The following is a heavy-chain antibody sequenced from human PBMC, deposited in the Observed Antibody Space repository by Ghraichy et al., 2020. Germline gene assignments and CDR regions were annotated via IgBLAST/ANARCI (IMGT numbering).Heavy chain of an antibody. J-gene: IGHJ6*02. CDR3: AKDRKGHYYYGMDV. CDR2: ISWDSGTV. V-gene: IGHV3-9*01. CDR1: GFTFDEYA. Sequence: SLNISCAASGFTFDEYAMHWVRQGPGKGLEWVSGISWDSGTVGYAASVRGRFTISRDNAKNSLYLQMNSLRAEDTALYYCAKDRKGHYYYGMDVWGQGPTVTVSS.